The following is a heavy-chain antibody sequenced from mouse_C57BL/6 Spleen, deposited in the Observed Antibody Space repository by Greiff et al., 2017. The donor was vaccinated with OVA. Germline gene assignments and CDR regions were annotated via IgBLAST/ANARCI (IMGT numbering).Heavy chain of an antibody. Sequence: VKLQQPGAELVRPGSSVKLSCKASGYTFTSYWMDWVKQRPGQGLEWIGNIYPSDSETHYNQKFKDKATLTVDKSSSTAYMQLSSLTSEDSAVYYCARITTAFYAMDYWGQGTSVTVSS. CDR1: GYTFTSYW. V-gene: IGHV1-61*01. CDR2: IYPSDSET. J-gene: IGHJ4*01. CDR3: ARITTAFYAMDY. D-gene: IGHD1-2*01.